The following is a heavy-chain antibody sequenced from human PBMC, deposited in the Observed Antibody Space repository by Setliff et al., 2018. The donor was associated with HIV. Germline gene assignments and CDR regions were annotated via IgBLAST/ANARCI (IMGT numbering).Heavy chain of an antibody. D-gene: IGHD3-16*02. CDR1: GYTLSSHY. J-gene: IGHJ6*03. CDR2: IYPGDSDT. Sequence: ASVKVSCKASGYTLSSHYIHWVRQAPGHRPEWVGIIYPGDSDTRYSPSFQGQVTISADKSISTAYLQWSSLKASDTAMYYCARHRIVKAYYYYMDVWGKGTTVTVSS. V-gene: IGHV5-51*01. CDR3: ARHRIVKAYYYYMDV.